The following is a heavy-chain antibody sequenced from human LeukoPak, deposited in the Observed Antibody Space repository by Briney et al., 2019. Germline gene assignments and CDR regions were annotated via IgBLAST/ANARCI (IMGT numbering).Heavy chain of an antibody. V-gene: IGHV1-18*01. D-gene: IGHD1-7*01. J-gene: IGHJ4*02. CDR1: GDAFIRYG. CDR2: ISTGNGNT. CDR3: ATANNWNYALGY. Sequence: ASGKVSCKASGDAFIRYGITWVRQAPGQGLEWMGWISTGNGNTNSGQKFQGRVTMTTDKSTGTAHMELRSLRSDDTAMYYCATANNWNYALGYWGQGTLVTVSS.